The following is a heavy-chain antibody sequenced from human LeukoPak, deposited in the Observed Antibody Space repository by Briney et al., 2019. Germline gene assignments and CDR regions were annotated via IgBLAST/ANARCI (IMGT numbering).Heavy chain of an antibody. CDR2: IYYSGST. V-gene: IGHV4-39*01. Sequence: SETLSHTCTVSGGSISSSTYYWGWIRRPPGKGLEWIGSIYYSGSTYYNPSLKSRVTLSVDTSKNQFSLKLSSVTAADTAVYYCVRGSTLRQHQYRGQGTLVTVSS. J-gene: IGHJ4*02. CDR3: VRGSTLRQHQY. D-gene: IGHD3-16*01. CDR1: GGSISSSTYY.